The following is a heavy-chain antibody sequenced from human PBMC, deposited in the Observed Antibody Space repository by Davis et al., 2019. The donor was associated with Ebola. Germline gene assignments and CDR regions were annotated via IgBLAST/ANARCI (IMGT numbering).Heavy chain of an antibody. CDR1: GFTVSSNY. CDR2: IYSGGST. D-gene: IGHD3-16*01. V-gene: IGHV3-66*01. CDR3: ARSTYLITFGGVIHY. Sequence: PGGSLRLSCAASGFTVSSNYMSWVRQAPGKGLEWVSVIYSGGSTYYADSVKGRFTISRDNSKNTLYLQMNSLRAEDTAVYYCARSTYLITFGGVIHYWGQGTLVTVSS. J-gene: IGHJ4*02.